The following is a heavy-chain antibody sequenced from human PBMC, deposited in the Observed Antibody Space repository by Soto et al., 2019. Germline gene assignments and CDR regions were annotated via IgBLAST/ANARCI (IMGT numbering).Heavy chain of an antibody. Sequence: PGGSLRLSCAASGFTFSSYWMSWVRQAPGKGLEWVANIKQDGSEKYYVDSVEGRFTISRDNAKNSLYLQMNSLRAEDTAVYYCARDRHNGAARPFPDYYYYYYMDVWGKGTTVTVSS. J-gene: IGHJ6*03. V-gene: IGHV3-7*01. D-gene: IGHD6-6*01. CDR3: ARDRHNGAARPFPDYYYYYYMDV. CDR2: IKQDGSEK. CDR1: GFTFSSYW.